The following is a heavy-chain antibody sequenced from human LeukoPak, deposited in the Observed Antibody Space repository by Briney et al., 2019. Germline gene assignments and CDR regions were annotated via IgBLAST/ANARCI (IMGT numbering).Heavy chain of an antibody. V-gene: IGHV3-53*01. D-gene: IGHD3-10*01. CDR3: ARLEVRGVIGP. CDR2: IYGGGTT. Sequence: PGGSLRLSCAASGFTVSTNSMSWVRQAPGEGLEWVSIIYGGGTTYYADSVKGRFTISRDKSKNTLFLQMNSVRAEDAAVYYCARLEVRGVIGPWGQGTVVTVSS. CDR1: GFTVSTNS. J-gene: IGHJ5*02.